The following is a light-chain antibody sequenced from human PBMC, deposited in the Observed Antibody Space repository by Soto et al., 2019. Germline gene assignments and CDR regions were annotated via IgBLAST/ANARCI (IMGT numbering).Light chain of an antibody. CDR1: QSVSSSY. Sequence: EIVLTQSPGTLSLSPGERATLSCRASQSVSSSYLVWYQQKSGQAPRLLIYGASNRATGIPDRFSGSGSGTDFTLTISRLEPEDFALYYCQQYGSSSWTFGQGTKVEIQ. CDR2: GAS. J-gene: IGKJ1*01. CDR3: QQYGSSSWT. V-gene: IGKV3-20*01.